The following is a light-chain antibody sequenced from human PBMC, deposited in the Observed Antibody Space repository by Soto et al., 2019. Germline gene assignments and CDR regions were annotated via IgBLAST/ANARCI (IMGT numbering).Light chain of an antibody. CDR1: QSVSSY. V-gene: IGKV3-11*01. Sequence: EVVLTQSPATLPLSPGERATLSCRASQSVSSYLAWYQQKPGQAPRLLIYDTSNRAPGIPARFSGSGSGTDFPLTISSLETEDFAVYYCQQRSNWPPVYTFGQGTKLEIK. CDR2: DTS. J-gene: IGKJ2*01. CDR3: QQRSNWPPVYT.